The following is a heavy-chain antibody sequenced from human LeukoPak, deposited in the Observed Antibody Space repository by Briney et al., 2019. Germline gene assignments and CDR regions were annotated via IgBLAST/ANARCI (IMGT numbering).Heavy chain of an antibody. J-gene: IGHJ6*02. CDR2: ISGSGGST. D-gene: IGHD3-3*01. Sequence: TGGSLRLSCAASGFTFSSYAMSWVRQAPGKGLEWDSAISGSGGSTYYADSVKGRFTISRDNSKNTLYLQMNSLRAEDTAVYYCAKDRDFLRFLEWFHDYYGMDVWGQGTTVTVSS. V-gene: IGHV3-23*01. CDR3: AKDRDFLRFLEWFHDYYGMDV. CDR1: GFTFSSYA.